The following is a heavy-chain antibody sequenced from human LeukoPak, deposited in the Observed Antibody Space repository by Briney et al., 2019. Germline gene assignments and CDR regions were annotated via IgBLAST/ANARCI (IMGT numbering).Heavy chain of an antibody. CDR2: IYSGGST. D-gene: IGHD7-27*01. CDR1: EFTVSSNY. J-gene: IGHJ4*02. CDR3: ASNASNWGSPYYFDY. Sequence: PGGSLRLSCAASEFTVSSNYMNWVRQAPGKGLEWVSVIYSGGSTYYADSVKGRFTISRDNSKNTLYLQMNSLRAEDTAVYFCASNASNWGSPYYFDYWGQGTLVTVSS. V-gene: IGHV3-66*01.